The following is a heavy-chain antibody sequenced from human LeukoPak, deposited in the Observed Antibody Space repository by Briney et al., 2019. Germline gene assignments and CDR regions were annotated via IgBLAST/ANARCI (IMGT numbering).Heavy chain of an antibody. D-gene: IGHD6-13*01. Sequence: GGSLRLSCAASGFTFSSYWMHWVRQAPGKGLVWVSRINSDGSSTSYADSVKGRFTISRDNAKNTLYLQMNSLRAEDTAVYYCAKDPSSSWFGDYFDYWGQGTLVTVSS. V-gene: IGHV3-74*01. CDR3: AKDPSSSWFGDYFDY. CDR2: INSDGSST. J-gene: IGHJ4*02. CDR1: GFTFSSYW.